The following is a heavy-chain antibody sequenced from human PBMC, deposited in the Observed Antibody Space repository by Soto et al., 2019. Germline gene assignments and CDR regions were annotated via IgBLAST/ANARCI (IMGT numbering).Heavy chain of an antibody. V-gene: IGHV4-59*01. D-gene: IGHD5-12*01. J-gene: IGHJ2*01. CDR3: ARVEMATIGWYFDL. CDR1: GGSISSYY. CDR2: IYYSGST. Sequence: QVQLQESGPGLVKPSETLSLTCTVSGGSISSYYWSWIRQPPGKGLEWIGYIYYSGSTNYNPSLNSRVTISVDTSKNQFSLKLSSVTAADTAVYYCARVEMATIGWYFDLWGRGTLVTVSS.